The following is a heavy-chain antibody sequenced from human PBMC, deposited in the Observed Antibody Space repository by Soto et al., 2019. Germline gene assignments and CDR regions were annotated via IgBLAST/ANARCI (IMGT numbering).Heavy chain of an antibody. CDR3: ARDGAGAAAGTSHYYYCYGMDV. CDR1: GGSISSSY. D-gene: IGHD6-13*01. CDR2: IYTSGST. V-gene: IGHV4-4*07. J-gene: IGHJ6*02. Sequence: SETLSLTCTVSGGSISSSYWSWIRQPAGKGLEWIGRIYTSGSTNYIPSLKSRVTMSVDTSKNQFSLKLSSATAADTAVYYCARDGAGAAAGTSHYYYCYGMDVWGQGTTVTVSS.